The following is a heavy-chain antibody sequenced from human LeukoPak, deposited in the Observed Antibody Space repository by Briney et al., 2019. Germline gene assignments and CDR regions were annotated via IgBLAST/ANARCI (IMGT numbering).Heavy chain of an antibody. CDR1: GFTFSSYG. CDR2: IRYDGSNK. J-gene: IGHJ4*02. Sequence: GGSLRLSCAASGFTFSSYGMHWVRQAPGKGLEWVAFIRYDGSNKYYADSVKGRFTISRDNSKNTLYLQMNSRRAEDTAVYYCACPPEDDILTGYSYWGQGTLVTVSS. D-gene: IGHD3-9*01. CDR3: ACPPEDDILTGYSY. V-gene: IGHV3-30*02.